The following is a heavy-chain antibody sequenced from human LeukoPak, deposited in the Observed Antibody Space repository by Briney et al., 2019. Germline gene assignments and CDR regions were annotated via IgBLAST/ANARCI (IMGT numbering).Heavy chain of an antibody. CDR2: ISYTGST. V-gene: IGHV4-59*08. J-gene: IGHJ5*02. CDR3: ARRSLSYMARPIGGWFDP. D-gene: IGHD3-10*01. CDR1: GGSISNYY. Sequence: PSETLSLTCNVSGGSISNYYWSWIRRAPGKGMELIGSISYTGSTNYNPSLNSRLTMSVDTSKNQFSLKLNSVTAADTAIYYCARRSLSYMARPIGGWFDPWGQGTLVTVSS.